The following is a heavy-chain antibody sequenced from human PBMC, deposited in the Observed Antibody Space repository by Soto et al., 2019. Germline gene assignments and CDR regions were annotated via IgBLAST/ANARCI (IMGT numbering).Heavy chain of an antibody. CDR3: ARLYYYYGMDV. V-gene: IGHV4-39*01. CDR2: IYYSGST. J-gene: IGHJ6*02. Sequence: PSEPLSLTCTVSGGSISSSNDYWGWIRQPPGKGLEWIGSIYYSGSTYYNPSLKSRVTISVDTSKNQFSLKLSSVTAADTAVYYCARLYYYYGMDVWGQGTTVTVSS. CDR1: GGSISSSNDY.